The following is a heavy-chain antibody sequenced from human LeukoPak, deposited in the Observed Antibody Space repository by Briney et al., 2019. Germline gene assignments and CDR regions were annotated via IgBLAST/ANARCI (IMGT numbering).Heavy chain of an antibody. D-gene: IGHD3-22*01. J-gene: IGHJ4*02. Sequence: ASVKVSCKASGYTFTGYYMHWVRQAPGQGLEWMGWINPNSGGTNYAQKFQGRVTMTRDTSIGTAYMELSRLRSDDTAVYYCARDLSDSSGYPNYWGQGTLVTVSS. CDR3: ARDLSDSSGYPNY. CDR1: GYTFTGYY. V-gene: IGHV1-2*02. CDR2: INPNSGGT.